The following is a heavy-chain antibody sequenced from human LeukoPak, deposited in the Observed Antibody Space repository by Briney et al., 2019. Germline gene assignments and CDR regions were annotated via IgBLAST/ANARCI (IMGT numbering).Heavy chain of an antibody. Sequence: SGPTLVKPTQTLTLTCTFSGFSLSTSGVGVGWISQPPGKALEWLALIYWDDDKRYSPSLKSRLTITKDTSKNQVVLTMTNMDPVDTATYYCAHRPTGLVQFDYWGQGTLVTVSS. CDR1: GFSLSTSGVG. V-gene: IGHV2-5*02. CDR3: AHRPTGLVQFDY. J-gene: IGHJ4*02. D-gene: IGHD6-19*01. CDR2: IYWDDDK.